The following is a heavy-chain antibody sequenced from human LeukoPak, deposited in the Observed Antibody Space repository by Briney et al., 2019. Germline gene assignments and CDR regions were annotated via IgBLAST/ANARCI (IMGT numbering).Heavy chain of an antibody. CDR1: GFTFSSYS. CDR2: ISSSSSTI. J-gene: IGHJ4*02. Sequence: GGSLRLSCAASGFTFSSYSMNWVRQAPGEGLEWVSYISSSSSTIYYADSVKGRFTISRDNAKKSLYLQMNSLRAEDTAVYYCARGGMIVVPTRGFDYWGQGTLVTVSS. CDR3: ARGGMIVVPTRGFDY. D-gene: IGHD3-22*01. V-gene: IGHV3-48*01.